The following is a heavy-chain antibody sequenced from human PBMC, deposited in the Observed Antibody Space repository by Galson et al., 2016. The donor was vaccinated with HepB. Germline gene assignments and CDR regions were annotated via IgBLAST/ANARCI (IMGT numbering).Heavy chain of an antibody. CDR3: AKNFGDYGGDTFEM. CDR2: INKNGRTK. J-gene: IGHJ3*02. D-gene: IGHD4-17*01. V-gene: IGHV3-7*01. CDR1: GFNFTFYL. Sequence: SLRLSCAGSGFNFTFYLMNWVRQAPGKGLEWVANINKNGRTKCYMDSVRGRFTISRDNAKKSLYLQMNSLRAEDTAVYYCAKNFGDYGGDTFEMWGQGTMVTVSS.